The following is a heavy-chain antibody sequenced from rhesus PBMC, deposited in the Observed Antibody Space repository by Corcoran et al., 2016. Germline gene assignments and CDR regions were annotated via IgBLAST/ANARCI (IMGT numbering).Heavy chain of an antibody. V-gene: IGHV3S5*01. Sequence: EVQLVETGGGLVQPGGSLKLSCAASGFTFSSYGMSWVRQAPGKGLEWVSAINSGGGSTNYANSGKGRFTISRDNSKNTLSLQRSSLRAEDTAIYYCAKDRLYINYPYYFDYWGQGVLVTVSS. D-gene: IGHD4-23*01. CDR2: INSGGGST. J-gene: IGHJ4*01. CDR3: AKDRLYINYPYYFDY. CDR1: GFTFSSYG.